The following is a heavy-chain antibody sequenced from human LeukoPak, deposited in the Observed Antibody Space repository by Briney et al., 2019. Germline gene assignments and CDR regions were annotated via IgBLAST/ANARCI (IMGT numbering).Heavy chain of an antibody. CDR3: ARRSYSSGWRPFDY. Sequence: SETLSLTCTVSGGSISSYYWSWIRQPPGKGLEWIVYIYYSGSTNYNPSLKSRVTISVDTSKNQFSLKLSSVTAADTAVYYCARRSYSSGWRPFDYWGQGTLVTVSS. V-gene: IGHV4-59*08. J-gene: IGHJ4*02. CDR2: IYYSGST. D-gene: IGHD6-19*01. CDR1: GGSISSYY.